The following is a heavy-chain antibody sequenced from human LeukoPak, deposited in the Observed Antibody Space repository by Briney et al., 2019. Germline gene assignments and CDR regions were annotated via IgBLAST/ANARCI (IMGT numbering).Heavy chain of an antibody. CDR3: ARVSNWADYYYYYMDV. J-gene: IGHJ6*03. CDR2: IKRDGSEK. D-gene: IGHD7-27*01. Sequence: GGSLRLSCAASRFTFSSYSMGWVRQAPGKGLEWVANIKRDGSEKSFVDSVKGRFTISRDNARNSLYLQMNSLRAEDTAVYYCARVSNWADYYYYYMDVWGKGTTVTVSS. V-gene: IGHV3-7*01. CDR1: RFTFSSYS.